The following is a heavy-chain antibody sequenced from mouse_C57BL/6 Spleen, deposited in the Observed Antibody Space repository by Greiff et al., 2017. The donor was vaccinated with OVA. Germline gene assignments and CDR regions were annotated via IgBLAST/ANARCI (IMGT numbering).Heavy chain of an antibody. CDR3: ARTGTLDD. J-gene: IGHJ2*01. D-gene: IGHD3-3*01. CDR1: GYTFTDYY. CDR2: INPNNGGT. V-gene: IGHV1-26*01. Sequence: VQLQQSGPELVKPGASVKISCKASGYTFTDYYMNWVKQSHGKSLEWIGDINPNNGGTSYNQKFKGKATLTVDKSSSTAYMELRSLTSEDSAVYYCARTGTLDDWGQGTTLTVSS.